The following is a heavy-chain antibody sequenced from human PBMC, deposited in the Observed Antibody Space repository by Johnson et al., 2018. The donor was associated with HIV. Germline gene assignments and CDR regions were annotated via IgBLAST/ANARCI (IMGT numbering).Heavy chain of an antibody. V-gene: IGHV3-23*04. D-gene: IGHD2-15*01. CDR3: VRGGSDAFDI. Sequence: EVQLVESGGGLVQPGGSLRLSCAASGFTFSSSAMSWVRQAPGKGLEWVSGISGSGGSTYYADSVKGRFTISRDNSKNTLYLQMNSLRAEDTAVYYCVRGGSDAFDIWGQGTMVTVSS. J-gene: IGHJ3*02. CDR1: GFTFSSSA. CDR2: ISGSGGST.